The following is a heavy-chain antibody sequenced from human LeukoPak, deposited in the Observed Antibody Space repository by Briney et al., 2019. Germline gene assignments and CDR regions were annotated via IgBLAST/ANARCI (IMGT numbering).Heavy chain of an antibody. Sequence: GGSLRLSCAASGFTFSSYAMSWVRQAPGKGLEWVSAISGSGGSTYYADSVKGRFTISRDNSKNTLYLQMNSPRAEDTAVYYCANGITMVRGGFDYWGQGTLVTVSS. D-gene: IGHD3-10*01. CDR3: ANGITMVRGGFDY. CDR1: GFTFSSYA. J-gene: IGHJ4*02. CDR2: ISGSGGST. V-gene: IGHV3-23*01.